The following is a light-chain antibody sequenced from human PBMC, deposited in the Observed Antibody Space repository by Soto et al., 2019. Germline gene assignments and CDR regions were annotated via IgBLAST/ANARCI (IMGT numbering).Light chain of an antibody. CDR3: QKYDRAPEA. Sequence: DIQMTQSPSSLSASVGDRVTITCRASQGISNSLAWYQQEPGKVPKLLIYDASTLQSGVSSRFSGSGSGTDFTLTISSLQPEDGATYYCQKYDRAPEAFGQGTKVEIK. CDR1: QGISNS. V-gene: IGKV1-27*01. J-gene: IGKJ1*01. CDR2: DAS.